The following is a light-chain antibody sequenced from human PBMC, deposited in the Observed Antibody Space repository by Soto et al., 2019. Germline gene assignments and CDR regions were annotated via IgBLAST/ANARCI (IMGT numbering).Light chain of an antibody. CDR2: DDT. J-gene: IGLJ1*01. V-gene: IGLV2-23*01. Sequence: QSALTQPASVSGSPGQSITISCTGTASDVGSYKLVSWYQQHPGKAPKLVIYDDTLRPSGLSNRFSGSRSGNTASLTISGLQAEDEADYYCCSYADGRDVFGTGSKLTVL. CDR1: ASDVGSYKL. CDR3: CSYADGRDV.